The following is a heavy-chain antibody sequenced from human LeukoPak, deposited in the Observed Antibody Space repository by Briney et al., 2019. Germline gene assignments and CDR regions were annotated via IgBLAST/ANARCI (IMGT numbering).Heavy chain of an antibody. Sequence: GRSLRLSCAASGFTFSSYGMHWVRQAPGKGLEWVAVISYDGSNKYYADSVKGRFTISRDNSKNTLYLQMNSLRAEDTAVYYCAKDLTSIVVGATGLGYWGQGTLSPSPQ. CDR3: AKDLTSIVVGATGLGY. D-gene: IGHD1-26*01. CDR2: ISYDGSNK. V-gene: IGHV3-30*18. CDR1: GFTFSSYG. J-gene: IGHJ4*02.